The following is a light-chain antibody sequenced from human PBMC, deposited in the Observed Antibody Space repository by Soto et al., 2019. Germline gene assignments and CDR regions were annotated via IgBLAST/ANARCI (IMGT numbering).Light chain of an antibody. V-gene: IGLV2-14*01. J-gene: IGLJ1*01. Sequence: QSVLTQPASVSGSPGQSITISCTGTSSDVGGYNYVSWYQQHPGKAPKLMIYEVSNRPSGVSNRFSGSKSGNTASLTISGLQAEDEADYYCSSYTSSSTPLVFGTGTKLPS. CDR1: SSDVGGYNY. CDR2: EVS. CDR3: SSYTSSSTPLV.